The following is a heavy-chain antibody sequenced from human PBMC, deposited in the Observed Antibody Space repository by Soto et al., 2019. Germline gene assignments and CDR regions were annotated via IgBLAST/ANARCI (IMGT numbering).Heavy chain of an antibody. CDR1: GGTFSSYA. CDR3: AQSYSNYVYYYYYCMDV. J-gene: IGHJ6*02. Sequence: QVQLVQSGAEVKKPGSSVKVSCKASGGTFSSYAISWVRQAPGQGLEWMGGIIPIFGTANYAQKFQGRVTITADEYTSTAYVELCSLRSEDTAVYYCAQSYSNYVYYYYYCMDVWGQGTTVTVSS. D-gene: IGHD4-4*01. CDR2: IIPIFGTA. V-gene: IGHV1-69*01.